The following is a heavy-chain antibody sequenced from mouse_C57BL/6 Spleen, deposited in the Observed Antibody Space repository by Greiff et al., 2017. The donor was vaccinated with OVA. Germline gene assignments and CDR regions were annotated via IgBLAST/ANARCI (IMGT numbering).Heavy chain of an antibody. D-gene: IGHD2-12*01. CDR2: IYPGDGDT. CDR1: GYAFSSSW. Sequence: VQLQESGPELVKPGASVKISCKASGYAFSSSWMNWVKQRPGKGLEWIGRIYPGDGDTKYNGKFKGKATLTADKSSSTAYMQLSSLTSEDSAVYFCARYEENYWGQGTTLTVSS. CDR3: ARYEENY. J-gene: IGHJ2*01. V-gene: IGHV1-82*01.